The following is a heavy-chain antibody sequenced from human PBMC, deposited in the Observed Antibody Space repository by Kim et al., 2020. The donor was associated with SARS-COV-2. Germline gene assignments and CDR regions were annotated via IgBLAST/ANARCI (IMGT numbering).Heavy chain of an antibody. J-gene: IGHJ5*02. CDR2: INWNGGST. V-gene: IGHV3-20*01. D-gene: IGHD4-17*01. Sequence: GGSLRLSCAASGFTFDDYGMSWVRQAPGKGLEWVSGINWNGGSTGYADSVKGRFTISRDNAKNSLYLQMNSLRAEDTALYHCARVVYGDLGYWFDPWGQGTLVTVSS. CDR1: GFTFDDYG. CDR3: ARVVYGDLGYWFDP.